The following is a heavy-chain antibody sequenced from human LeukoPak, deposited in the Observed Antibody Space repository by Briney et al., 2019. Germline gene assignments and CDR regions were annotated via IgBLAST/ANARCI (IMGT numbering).Heavy chain of an antibody. D-gene: IGHD3-22*01. Sequence: PSETLSLTCTVSGGSISSGSYYWSWIRQPAGKGLEWIGRIYTSGSTNYNPSLKSRVTISVDTSKNQFSLKLSSVTAADTAVYYCARERVRLETYYYDIGFDYWGQGTLVTVSS. V-gene: IGHV4-61*02. CDR3: ARERVRLETYYYDIGFDY. CDR1: GGSISSGSYY. J-gene: IGHJ4*02. CDR2: IYTSGST.